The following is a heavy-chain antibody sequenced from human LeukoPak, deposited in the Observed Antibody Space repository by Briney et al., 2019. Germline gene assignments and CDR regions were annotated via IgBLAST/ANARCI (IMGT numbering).Heavy chain of an antibody. CDR2: ISAYNGDT. J-gene: IGHJ4*02. Sequence: ASVKVSCKASGYTFTSYGISWVRQAPGQGLEWMGWISAYNGDTNYAQKLQGRVTMTTDTSTSTAYMELRSLRSDDTAVYYCARDQRGRYCSSTSCYTIDYWGQGALVTVSS. CDR3: ARDQRGRYCSSTSCYTIDY. V-gene: IGHV1-18*01. CDR1: GYTFTSYG. D-gene: IGHD2-2*02.